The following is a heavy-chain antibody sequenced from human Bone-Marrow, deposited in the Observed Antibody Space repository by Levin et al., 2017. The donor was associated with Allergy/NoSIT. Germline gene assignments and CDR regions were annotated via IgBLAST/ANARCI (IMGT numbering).Heavy chain of an antibody. CDR3: GKSLPAGGGAANAYYFDS. CDR2: TTGSGRRT. CDR1: GFKFDDYA. V-gene: IGHV3-23*01. D-gene: IGHD2-21*01. Sequence: PGGSLRLSCAASGFKFDDYAMSWVRQAPGKGLEWVSATTGSGRRTYYADSVQGRFAISRDNSNNTLYLQMSSLRAEDTALYFCGKSLPAGGGAANAYYFDSWGRGTLVVVSS. J-gene: IGHJ4*02.